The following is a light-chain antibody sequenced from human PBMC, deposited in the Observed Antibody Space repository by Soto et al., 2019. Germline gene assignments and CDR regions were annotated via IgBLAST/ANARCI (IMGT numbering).Light chain of an antibody. CDR1: SSNIGSYT. J-gene: IGLJ1*01. CDR2: SNN. Sequence: QSVLTQPPSASGTPGQRVTISCSGSSSNIGSYTVNWYQHFPGTAPKLLIYSNNQRPSGVPDRFSGSKSGTSASLAISGLHSEDEADSYCAAWDDSPTGYVFGTGTKLTVL. CDR3: AAWDDSPTGYV. V-gene: IGLV1-44*01.